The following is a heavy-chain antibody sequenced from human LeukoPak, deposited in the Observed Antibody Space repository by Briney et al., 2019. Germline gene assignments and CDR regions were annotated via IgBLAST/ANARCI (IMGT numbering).Heavy chain of an antibody. V-gene: IGHV3-23*01. CDR1: GFTFSSYA. Sequence: GGSLRLSCAASGFTFSSYAMSWVRQAPGKGLEWVSAISGSGGSTYYADSVKGRFTISRDNSKNTLYLQMNSLRAEDTAVYYCANNPLRYFDWLSYYWGQGTQVTVSS. J-gene: IGHJ4*02. CDR3: ANNPLRYFDWLSYY. D-gene: IGHD3-9*01. CDR2: ISGSGGST.